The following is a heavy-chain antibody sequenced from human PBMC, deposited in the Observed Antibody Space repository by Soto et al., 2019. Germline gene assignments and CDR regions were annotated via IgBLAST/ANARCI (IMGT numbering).Heavy chain of an antibody. D-gene: IGHD5-12*01. J-gene: IGHJ4*02. Sequence: SETLSLTCTVSGGSISSYYLSWIRQPPGKGLEWIGCIYYSGSTNYNPSLKSRVTISVDTSKNQFSLNLRSVTAADTAVYYCARGRWLQLIYFDYWGQGTLVTVSS. V-gene: IGHV4-59*01. CDR3: ARGRWLQLIYFDY. CDR1: GGSISSYY. CDR2: IYYSGST.